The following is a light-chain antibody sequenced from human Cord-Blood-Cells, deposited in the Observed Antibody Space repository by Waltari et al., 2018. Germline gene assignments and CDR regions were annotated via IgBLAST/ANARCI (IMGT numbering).Light chain of an antibody. V-gene: IGLV2-23*01. Sequence: QSALTQPASVSGSPGQSITISCTGTRRDVGSYNLVSWYQQHPGKAPKLMIYEGSTRPSGVSNRFSCSKSGNTASLTISGLQADDEADYYCCSYAGSSTFVFGTGTKVTVL. J-gene: IGLJ1*01. CDR1: RRDVGSYNL. CDR2: EGS. CDR3: CSYAGSSTFV.